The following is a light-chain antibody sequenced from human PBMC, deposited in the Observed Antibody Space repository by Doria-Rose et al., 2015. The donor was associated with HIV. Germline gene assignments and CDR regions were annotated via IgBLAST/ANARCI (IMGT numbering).Light chain of an antibody. CDR3: QQYNNWPPLT. J-gene: IGKJ4*01. CDR1: QSVGNN. Sequence: VTLSVSPGEKATLSCRASQSVGNNLAWYQQKPGQAPRLLISGSSTRATGIPARFSGSGSGTKFTLTISSLQSEDFAVYYCQQYNNWPPLTFGGGTKVESK. V-gene: IGKV3-15*01. CDR2: GSS.